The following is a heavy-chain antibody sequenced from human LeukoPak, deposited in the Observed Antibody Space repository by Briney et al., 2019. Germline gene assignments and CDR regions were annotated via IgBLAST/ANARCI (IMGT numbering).Heavy chain of an antibody. Sequence: SETLSLTCAVYGGSFSGYYWSWIRQPPGKGLEWIGRIYTSGSTNYNPSLKSRVTMSVDTSKNQFSLKLSSVTAADTAVYYCARSEQWLGNWFDPWGQGTLVTVSS. J-gene: IGHJ5*02. CDR1: GGSFSGYY. CDR2: IYTSGST. CDR3: ARSEQWLGNWFDP. V-gene: IGHV4-59*10. D-gene: IGHD6-19*01.